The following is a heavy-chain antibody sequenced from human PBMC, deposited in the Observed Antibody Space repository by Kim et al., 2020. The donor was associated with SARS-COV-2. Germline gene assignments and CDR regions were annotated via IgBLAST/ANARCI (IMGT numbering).Heavy chain of an antibody. CDR3: ARVSITMVRGVIKGFDY. D-gene: IGHD3-10*01. V-gene: IGHV3-11*05. J-gene: IGHJ4*02. Sequence: VKGRFTHSRDNAQNSLSLQMNRLRAEDTAVYYCARVSITMVRGVIKGFDYWGQGTLVTVSS.